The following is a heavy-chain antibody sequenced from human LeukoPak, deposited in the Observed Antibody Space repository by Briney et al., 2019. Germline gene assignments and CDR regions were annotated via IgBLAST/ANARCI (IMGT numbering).Heavy chain of an antibody. V-gene: IGHV4-39*01. Sequence: SETLSLTCTVSGGSISTGTYYWGWIGQPPGKGRECIGSSYDRGTTYDDPALKSRVTISVDTSNNQFSLNLSSVTAADTAVYYCARRRYPGYRSGLFAYWGQGTLVTVSS. CDR1: GGSISTGTYY. CDR2: SYDRGTT. D-gene: IGHD6-19*01. J-gene: IGHJ4*02. CDR3: ARRRYPGYRSGLFAY.